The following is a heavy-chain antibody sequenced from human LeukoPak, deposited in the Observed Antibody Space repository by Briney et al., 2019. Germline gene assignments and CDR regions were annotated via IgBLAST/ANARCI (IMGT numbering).Heavy chain of an antibody. D-gene: IGHD4-17*01. V-gene: IGHV3-30*18. J-gene: IGHJ6*03. CDR3: AKQRGRTVTSFYYMDV. CDR2: ISNDGSKK. CDR1: GFTFSNYA. Sequence: GRSLRLSCAASGFTFSNYAMHWVRQAPGKGLEWVAVISNDGSKKSYADSVKGRFTISRDNSKNTLYLQMNSLRAEDTAVYYCAKQRGRTVTSFYYMDVWGKGTTVTVSS.